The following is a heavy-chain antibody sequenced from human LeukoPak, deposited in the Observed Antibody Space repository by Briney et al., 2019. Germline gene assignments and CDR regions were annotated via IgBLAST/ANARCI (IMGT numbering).Heavy chain of an antibody. CDR2: INHSGST. CDR3: ARIRYSSSWYYFDY. CDR1: GGSFSGYY. Sequence: KSSETLSLTCAVYGGSFSGYYWSWIRQPPGKGLEWIGEINHSGSTNYNPSLKSQVTISVDTSKNQFSLKLSSVTAADTAVYYCARIRYSSSWYYFDYWGQGTLVTVSS. J-gene: IGHJ4*02. D-gene: IGHD6-13*01. V-gene: IGHV4-34*01.